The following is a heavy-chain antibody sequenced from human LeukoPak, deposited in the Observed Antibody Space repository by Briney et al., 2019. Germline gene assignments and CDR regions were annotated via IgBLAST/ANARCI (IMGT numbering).Heavy chain of an antibody. D-gene: IGHD5-18*01. V-gene: IGHV3-7*01. Sequence: PGGSLRLSCAASGFTFSSYWMSWVRQAPGKGLEWVANINQDGSEKYYVDSVKGRFTMSRDNAKNSLYLQMNSLRAEDTAVYYCARHRGYSYGYRDYWGQGTLVIVSS. CDR3: ARHRGYSYGYRDY. CDR1: GFTFSSYW. CDR2: INQDGSEK. J-gene: IGHJ4*02.